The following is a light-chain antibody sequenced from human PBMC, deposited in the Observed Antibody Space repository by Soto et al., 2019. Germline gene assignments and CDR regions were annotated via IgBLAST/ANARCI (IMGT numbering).Light chain of an antibody. Sequence: EIVLTQSRGTLSLSPGERATLSCRASQSINSNELVWFQQKVGQAPRLLIYGASSRATGIPDRFSGSGSGKDFTLTINRVEPEDFGVYYCQQYGCPLWTFGQGTKVEIK. V-gene: IGKV3-20*01. CDR2: GAS. CDR3: QQYGCPLWT. CDR1: QSINSNE. J-gene: IGKJ1*01.